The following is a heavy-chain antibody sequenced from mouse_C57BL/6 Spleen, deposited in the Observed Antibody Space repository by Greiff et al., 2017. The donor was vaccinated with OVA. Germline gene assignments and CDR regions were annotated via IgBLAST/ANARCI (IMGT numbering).Heavy chain of an antibody. D-gene: IGHD2-3*01. CDR1: GYTFTSYW. CDR2: IDPNSGGT. J-gene: IGHJ4*01. CDR3: ARRREYDGYYAYAMDY. Sequence: VQLQQPGAELVKPGASVKLSCKASGYTFTSYWMHWVKQRPGRGLEWIGRIDPNSGGTKYNEKFKSKAKLTVDKPSSTAYMHLSSLTSEDSAVYYCARRREYDGYYAYAMDYWGQGTSVTVAS. V-gene: IGHV1-72*01.